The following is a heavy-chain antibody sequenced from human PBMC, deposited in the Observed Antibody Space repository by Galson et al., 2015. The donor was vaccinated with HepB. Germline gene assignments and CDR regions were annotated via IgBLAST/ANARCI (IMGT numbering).Heavy chain of an antibody. CDR1: GFTFRSYA. D-gene: IGHD6-19*01. J-gene: IGHJ6*03. CDR2: ISYDGSNQ. V-gene: IGHV3-30-3*01. Sequence: SLRLSCAASGFTFRSYAMHWVRQAPGKGLEWVAVISYDGSNQYYADSVKGRFTIPRDNSRNTVYLQMDSLRVEDTALYYCARAPGRAVDQYYFMDVWGEGTTVTVSS. CDR3: ARAPGRAVDQYYFMDV.